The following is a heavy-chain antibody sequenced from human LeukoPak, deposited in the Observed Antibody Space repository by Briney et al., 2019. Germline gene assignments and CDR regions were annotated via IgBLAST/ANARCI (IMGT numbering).Heavy chain of an antibody. J-gene: IGHJ6*01. Sequence: WPGGSLRLSCAAPGCTFNDYGMNWVRQAPWKGLQSVSGLNWNGDITPYAESVKRRFTISMVNTKNRVYLQMDSLSAEDTAFYYCARGYGAGNYRRPFYGMDVWGQGTTVTVSS. CDR2: LNWNGDIT. CDR3: ARGYGAGNYRRPFYGMDV. V-gene: IGHV3-20*04. CDR1: GCTFNDYG. D-gene: IGHD3-10*01.